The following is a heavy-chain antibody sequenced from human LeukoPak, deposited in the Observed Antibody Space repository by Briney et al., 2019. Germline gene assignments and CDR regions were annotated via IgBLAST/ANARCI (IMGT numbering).Heavy chain of an antibody. Sequence: GGSLRLSCAASGFTFSSYAMSWVRQAPGKGLGWVSGISGAGGSTYYADSVKGRFTISRDNSKDTLYLQMNSLRAEDAAVYYCAKGFSPYYYYGLDVWGQGTTVTVSS. CDR2: ISGAGGST. J-gene: IGHJ6*02. CDR1: GFTFSSYA. V-gene: IGHV3-23*01. CDR3: AKGFSPYYYYGLDV.